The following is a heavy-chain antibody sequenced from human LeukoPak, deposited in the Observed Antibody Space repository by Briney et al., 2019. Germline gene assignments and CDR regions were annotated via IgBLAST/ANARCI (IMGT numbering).Heavy chain of an antibody. J-gene: IGHJ4*02. D-gene: IGHD6-19*01. CDR2: IYTGGTS. CDR3: ARETAVAGRGVDY. Sequence: SETLSLTCSLSGGSFSNFFWSWIRQPAGKGLEWIGRIYTGGTSNYNPSLKSRVTMSLDTSKNHFSLNLTSVTAADTAVYYCARETAVAGRGVDYWGQGTLVTVSS. CDR1: GGSFSNFF. V-gene: IGHV4-4*07.